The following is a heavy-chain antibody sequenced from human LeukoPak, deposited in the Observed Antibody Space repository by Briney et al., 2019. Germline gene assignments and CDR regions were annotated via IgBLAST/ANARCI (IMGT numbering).Heavy chain of an antibody. CDR3: AREDTVDAFDI. Sequence: GESLKISCAVSGFTFSTYEMSWVRQAPGKGLEWVSYISSTGTPIFYADSVKGRFTISRDNAKNSLYLQMNSLRAEDTAVYYCAREDTVDAFDIWGQGTMVTVSS. V-gene: IGHV3-48*03. CDR2: ISSTGTPI. J-gene: IGHJ3*02. CDR1: GFTFSTYE. D-gene: IGHD4-17*01.